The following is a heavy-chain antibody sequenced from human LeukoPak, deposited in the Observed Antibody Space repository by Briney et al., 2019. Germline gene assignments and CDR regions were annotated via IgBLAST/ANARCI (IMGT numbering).Heavy chain of an antibody. V-gene: IGHV3-73*01. D-gene: IGHD3-22*01. CDR3: SWHSYDSSGYYYFDY. J-gene: IGHJ4*02. CDR1: GFTFSGSA. CDR2: IRSKANSYAT. Sequence: GGSLRLSCAASGFTFSGSAMHWVRQASGEGLEWVGRIRSKANSYATAYAASVKGRFTISRDDSKNTAYLQMNSLKTEDTAVYYCSWHSYDSSGYYYFDYWGQGTLVTVSS.